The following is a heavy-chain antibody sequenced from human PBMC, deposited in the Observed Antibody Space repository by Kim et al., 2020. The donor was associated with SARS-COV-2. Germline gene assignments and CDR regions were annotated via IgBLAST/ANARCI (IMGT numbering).Heavy chain of an antibody. D-gene: IGHD3-10*01. V-gene: IGHV3-33*01. CDR3: ASEVELTMVRGSLDY. CDR2: IWYDGSNK. CDR1: GFTFSSYG. J-gene: IGHJ4*02. Sequence: GGSLRLSCAASGFTFSSYGMHWVRQAPGKGLEWVAVIWYDGSNKYYADSVKGRFTISRDNSKNTLYLQMNSLRAEDTAVYYCASEVELTMVRGSLDYWGQGTLVTVSS.